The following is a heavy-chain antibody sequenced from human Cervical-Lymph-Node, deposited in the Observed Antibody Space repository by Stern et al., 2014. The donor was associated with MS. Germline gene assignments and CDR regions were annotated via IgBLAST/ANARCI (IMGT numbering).Heavy chain of an antibody. J-gene: IGHJ5*02. D-gene: IGHD2-15*01. CDR3: ARGVVSNRAAATLHNLFDP. Sequence: VQLVQSGAEVKKPGSSVNVSCKASGGTFSSSYAITRMRQAPGQGLEWMGRIIPILGLPNYAQKLQGRVTITADTSTSTAYMELSSLRSEDTAVYYCARGVVSNRAAATLHNLFDPWGQGTLVTVSS. V-gene: IGHV1-69*09. CDR1: GGTFSSSYA. CDR2: IIPILGLP.